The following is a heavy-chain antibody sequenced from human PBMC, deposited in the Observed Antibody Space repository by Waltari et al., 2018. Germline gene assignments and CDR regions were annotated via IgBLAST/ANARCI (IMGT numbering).Heavy chain of an antibody. J-gene: IGHJ3*02. CDR1: GFTFSSYW. V-gene: IGHV3-7*01. CDR2: INQNGWWI. CDR3: ARGVGAYPVGAFDI. Sequence: EVQLVESGGGLVQPGGSLRLSCAASGFTFSSYWMSWVSQAPGKGLVWVANINQNGWWIYYVCSVKGRCTSSRDNAKNSLYWQMNSLRAEDTAVYYCARGVGAYPVGAFDIWGQGTMVTVSS. D-gene: IGHD1-26*01.